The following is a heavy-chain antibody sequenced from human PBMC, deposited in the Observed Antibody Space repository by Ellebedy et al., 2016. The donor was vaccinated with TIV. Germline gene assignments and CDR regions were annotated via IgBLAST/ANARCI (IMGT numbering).Heavy chain of an antibody. CDR1: GFTFSDYG. CDR2: ISGNGGTT. Sequence: GESLKISCAASGFTFSDYGMHWVRQAPGKGLEYVSVISGNGGTTYFADSVQGRFTISRDNSKNTLYLQMSSLRSEDTAVYYCVKGLGFTSGWFPYFDFWGQGTLVTVSS. D-gene: IGHD6-19*01. J-gene: IGHJ4*02. V-gene: IGHV3-64D*06. CDR3: VKGLGFTSGWFPYFDF.